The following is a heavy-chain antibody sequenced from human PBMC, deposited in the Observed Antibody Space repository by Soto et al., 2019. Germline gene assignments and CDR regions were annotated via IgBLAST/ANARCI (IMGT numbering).Heavy chain of an antibody. J-gene: IGHJ4*02. CDR3: ARLMESWGEPHYFDS. D-gene: IGHD3-16*01. CDR1: GYTFSSNW. CDR2: IYPGDSDT. Sequence: PGESLKISCQASGYTFSSNWIGWVRQMPGKGLEWMGIIYPGDSDTRYSPSFQGQVTISADRSFNTAYLQWNSLKASDTAMYYCARLMESWGEPHYFDSWGQGNMVTVSS. V-gene: IGHV5-51*01.